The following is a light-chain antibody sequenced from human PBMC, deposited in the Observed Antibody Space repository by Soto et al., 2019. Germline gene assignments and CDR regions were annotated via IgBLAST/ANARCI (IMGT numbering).Light chain of an antibody. CDR2: DVS. V-gene: IGLV2-14*01. Sequence: QSALTQPASVSGSPGQSITISCTGTSSDVGGYNYVSWYQQHPGKAPKLMIYDVSNRPSGVSNRFSDSKSGNTASLTISGLQAEDEADYYCSSYTSSSLVVFGGRTKLTVL. J-gene: IGLJ2*01. CDR1: SSDVGGYNY. CDR3: SSYTSSSLVV.